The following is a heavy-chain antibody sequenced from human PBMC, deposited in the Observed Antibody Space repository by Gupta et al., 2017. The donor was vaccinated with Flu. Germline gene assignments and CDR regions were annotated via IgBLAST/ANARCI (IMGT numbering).Heavy chain of an antibody. CDR1: GGSFNTAT. CDR3: AGPDLRNFEY. Sequence: ERQVLESGGNEVEPGGCRRLCCIASGGSFNTATMNWVRQVPGRGLEWVSGVSGSGFSTFYADSVKGRFTISRDNFKKTLYLQMNSLRVEDTAIYYCAGPDLRNFEYWGQGTLVSVSS. CDR2: VSGSGFST. V-gene: IGHV3-23*01. J-gene: IGHJ4*03. D-gene: IGHD1-14*01.